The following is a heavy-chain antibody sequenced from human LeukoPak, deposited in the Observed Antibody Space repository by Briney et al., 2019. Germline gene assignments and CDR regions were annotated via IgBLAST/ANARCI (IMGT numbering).Heavy chain of an antibody. Sequence: SETLSLTCTVSGGSISSYYWSWIRQPPGKGLEWIGYIYYSGSTNYNPSLKSRVIISVDTSKNQFSLKLSSVTAADTAVYYCARHGGGYSYYYYYYYMDVWGKGTTVTVSS. CDR3: ARHGGGYSYYYYYYYMDV. J-gene: IGHJ6*03. CDR1: GGSISSYY. CDR2: IYYSGST. D-gene: IGHD4-23*01. V-gene: IGHV4-59*08.